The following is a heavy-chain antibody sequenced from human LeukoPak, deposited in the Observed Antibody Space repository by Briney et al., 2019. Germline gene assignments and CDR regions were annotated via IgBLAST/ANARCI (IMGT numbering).Heavy chain of an antibody. CDR2: ISTSGGST. D-gene: IGHD1-26*01. J-gene: IGHJ4*02. V-gene: IGHV3-23*01. CDR1: GFTFSSHA. CDR3: AKEPYSGSQLLDY. Sequence: GGSLRLSCAASGFTFSSHAMSWVRPAPGKGLEWVSAISTSGGSTYHADSVKGRFTISRDNSKNTLYLQMNSLRAEDTAVYYCAKEPYSGSQLLDYWGQGTLVTVSS.